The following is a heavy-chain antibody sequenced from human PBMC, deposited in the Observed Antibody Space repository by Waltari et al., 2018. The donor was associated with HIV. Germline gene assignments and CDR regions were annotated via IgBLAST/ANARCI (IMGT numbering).Heavy chain of an antibody. D-gene: IGHD2-2*02. CDR2: ISGSGGST. CDR1: GFTFSSYA. CDR3: ASRRTRTPRSNIVVVPAAIGLDV. V-gene: IGHV3-23*01. Sequence: EVQLLESGGGLVQPGGSLRLSCAASGFTFSSYAMSWVRQAPGKGLEWVSAISGSGGSTYYADSVKGRFTISRDNSKNTLYLQMNSLRAEDTAVYYCASRRTRTPRSNIVVVPAAIGLDVWGQGTTVTVSS. J-gene: IGHJ6*02.